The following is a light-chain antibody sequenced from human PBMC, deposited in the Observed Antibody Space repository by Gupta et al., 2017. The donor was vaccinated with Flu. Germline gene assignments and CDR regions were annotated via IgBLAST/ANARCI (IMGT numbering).Light chain of an antibody. V-gene: IGLV1-44*01. CDR3: AAWDDNVNGHV. Sequence: QSALTQTPSVSGTPGQSVTMSCSGSLSNIGNNLVNWYQFLPGTAPKVVIYINNKRPSGVPDRFSGSKSGTSASLTISGLQSEDEGDYFCAAWDDNVNGHVFGGGTKATV. J-gene: IGLJ3*02. CDR1: LSNIGNNL. CDR2: INN.